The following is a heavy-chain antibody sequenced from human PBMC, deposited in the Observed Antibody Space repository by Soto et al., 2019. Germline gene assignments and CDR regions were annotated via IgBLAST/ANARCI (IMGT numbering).Heavy chain of an antibody. V-gene: IGHV1-18*01. CDR3: ARESSSSCHAY. CDR1: GYTFTSYG. J-gene: IGHJ4*02. D-gene: IGHD6-13*01. CDR2: ISAYNGNT. Sequence: QVQLVQSGAEVKMPGASVKVSCKASGYTFTSYGISWVRQAPGQGLEWMGWISAYNGNTNYAQKLQGRVTMTTDTSTRTAYMELRSLRPDDTAVYYCARESSSSCHAYWGQGTLVTVSS.